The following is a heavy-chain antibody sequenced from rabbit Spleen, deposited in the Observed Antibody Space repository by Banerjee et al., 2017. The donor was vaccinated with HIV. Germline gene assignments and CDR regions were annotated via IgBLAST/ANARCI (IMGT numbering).Heavy chain of an antibody. CDR2: IYAGSSGST. Sequence: QEQLVESGGGLVQPGGSLKLSCTVSGFDITKYGVTWVRQAPGKGLEWIACIYAGSSGSTYYASWAKGRFTISKTSSTTVTLQMTSLTAADTATYFCARGGYSDYNYDLWGQGTLVTVS. CDR1: GFDITKYG. CDR3: ARGGYSDYNYDL. D-gene: IGHD7-1*01. V-gene: IGHV1S45*01. J-gene: IGHJ6*01.